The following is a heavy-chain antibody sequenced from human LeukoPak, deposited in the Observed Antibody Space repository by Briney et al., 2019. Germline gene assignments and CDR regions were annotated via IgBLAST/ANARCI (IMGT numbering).Heavy chain of an antibody. D-gene: IGHD4-17*01. CDR3: AREFMGDYGNYYYGMDV. V-gene: IGHV1-2*02. Sequence: ASVKVSCKASGYTFTGYYMHWVRQAPGQGLEWMGWINPNSGGTNYAQKFQGRVTMTRDTSTSTAYMELSRLRSDDTAVYYCAREFMGDYGNYYYGMDVWGQGTTVTVSS. CDR1: GYTFTGYY. J-gene: IGHJ6*02. CDR2: INPNSGGT.